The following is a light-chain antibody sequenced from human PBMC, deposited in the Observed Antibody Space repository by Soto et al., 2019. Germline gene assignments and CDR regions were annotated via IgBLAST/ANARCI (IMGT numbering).Light chain of an antibody. J-gene: IGLJ2*01. Sequence: QSALTQPRSVSGSPGQSVTISCTGTSSDVGAYNFVSWYQHNPGKAPKLMIFDVSARPSGVPDRFSGSKSANTASLTISGLQTEDEGAYYCCSYAGTSIPLFGGGTKLTVL. V-gene: IGLV2-11*01. CDR1: SSDVGAYNF. CDR3: CSYAGTSIPL. CDR2: DVS.